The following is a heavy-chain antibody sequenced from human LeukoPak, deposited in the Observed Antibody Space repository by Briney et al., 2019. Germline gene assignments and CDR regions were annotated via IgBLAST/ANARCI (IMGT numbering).Heavy chain of an antibody. CDR1: GYTFTSYG. CDR3: ARENSHAFDI. V-gene: IGHV1-18*01. J-gene: IGHJ3*02. CDR2: ISPYNGNT. Sequence: GASVKVSCKASGYTFTSYGISWVRQAPGQGLEWMGWISPYNGNTNYAQNLQGRVTMTTDTSTSTAYMELRSLRSDDTAAYYCARENSHAFDIWGQGTMVTVSS. D-gene: IGHD1-7*01.